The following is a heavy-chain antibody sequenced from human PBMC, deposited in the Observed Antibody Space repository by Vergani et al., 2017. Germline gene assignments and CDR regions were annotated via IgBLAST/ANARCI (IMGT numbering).Heavy chain of an antibody. CDR3: ARDHRDYNNYPGTFDI. CDR1: GFTFSSYG. CDR2: IYSDGQTA. Sequence: QVQLVESGGGVVQPGRSLRLSCAASGFTFSSYGMHWVRQAPGKGLEWVAVIYSDGQTAAYADSVKGRFTISRDNAKNTIFLQMNSLRAEDTAVYYCARDHRDYNNYPGTFDIWGQGSMVTVSS. V-gene: IGHV3-33*08. J-gene: IGHJ3*02. D-gene: IGHD5-24*01.